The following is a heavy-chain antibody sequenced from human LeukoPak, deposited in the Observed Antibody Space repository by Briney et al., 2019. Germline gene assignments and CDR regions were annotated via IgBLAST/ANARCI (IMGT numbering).Heavy chain of an antibody. CDR1: GFTFNNYG. V-gene: IGHV3-33*01. CDR3: ARRGKTTGY. Sequence: GGSLRLSCAASGFTFNNYGMHWVRQAPGKGLEWVAFTWYDGGIKQYADSVKGRFTISRDNAKNSLYLQMNSLRAEDTAVYYCARRGKTTGYWGQGTLVTVSS. CDR2: TWYDGGIK. J-gene: IGHJ4*02. D-gene: IGHD4-11*01.